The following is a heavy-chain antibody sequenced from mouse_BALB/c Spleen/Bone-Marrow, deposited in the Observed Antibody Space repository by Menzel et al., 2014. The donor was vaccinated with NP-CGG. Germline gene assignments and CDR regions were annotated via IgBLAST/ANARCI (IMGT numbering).Heavy chain of an antibody. J-gene: IGHJ4*01. CDR1: GFAFSSYD. CDR3: ARPLYYDGSSPFYSMDY. CDR2: ISSGGGST. Sequence: EVHLVESGGGLVKPGGSLKLSCAASGFAFSSYDMSWVRQTPEKRLEWVAYISSGGGSTYYPDTVKGRFTISRDNAKNTVYLQMSSLKTEDRAMYYCARPLYYDGSSPFYSMDYWGQGTSVTVSS. V-gene: IGHV5-12-1*01. D-gene: IGHD1-1*01.